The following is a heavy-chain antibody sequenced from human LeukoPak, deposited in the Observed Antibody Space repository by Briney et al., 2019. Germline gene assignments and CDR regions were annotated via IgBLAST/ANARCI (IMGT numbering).Heavy chain of an antibody. CDR2: ISGSGGSA. Sequence: GGSLRLSCAASGFTFSSYAMSWVRQAPGKGLEWVSAISGSGGSAYYADSVKGRFTISRDNSKNTLYLQVNSLRAEDTAVYYCAKGGKWDVTPFDYWGQGTLVTVSS. D-gene: IGHD1-26*01. CDR1: GFTFSSYA. CDR3: AKGGKWDVTPFDY. J-gene: IGHJ4*02. V-gene: IGHV3-23*01.